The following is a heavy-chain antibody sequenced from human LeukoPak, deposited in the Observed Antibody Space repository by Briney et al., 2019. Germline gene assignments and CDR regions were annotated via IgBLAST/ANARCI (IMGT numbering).Heavy chain of an antibody. J-gene: IGHJ3*02. Sequence: GGSLRLSCAASGFTFDDYAMHWVRQAPGKGLEWVSGISWNSGSIGYADSVKGRFTISRDNAKNSLYLQMNSLRAEDTALHYCAKPYYDILTGYVRGAFDIWGQGTMVTVSS. CDR3: AKPYYDILTGYVRGAFDI. CDR2: ISWNSGSI. V-gene: IGHV3-9*01. D-gene: IGHD3-9*01. CDR1: GFTFDDYA.